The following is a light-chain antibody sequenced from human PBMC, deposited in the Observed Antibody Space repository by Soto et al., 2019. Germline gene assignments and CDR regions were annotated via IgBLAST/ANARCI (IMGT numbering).Light chain of an antibody. Sequence: QSALTQPASVSGSPGQSITISCTGTSSDVGGYNFVSWYQQHPYKAPKLMIYEVTNRPSGVSTRFSGSKSGNTASLTISGLQAEDEADYYCSSYGSGSTYVFGTGTKVTVL. CDR1: SSDVGGYNF. CDR2: EVT. J-gene: IGLJ1*01. V-gene: IGLV2-14*01. CDR3: SSYGSGSTYV.